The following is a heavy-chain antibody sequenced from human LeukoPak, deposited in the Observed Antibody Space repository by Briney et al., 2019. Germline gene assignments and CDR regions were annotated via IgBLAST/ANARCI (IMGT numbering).Heavy chain of an antibody. Sequence: PGGSLRLSCVVSGFTFSDAAMHWVRQASGTGLEWVARIRGKGNNYATTYAASMEGRFTISRDDSKKTAFLQMNSLKVEDTAVYYCTARSDTYGHFDYWGQGILVTVSS. J-gene: IGHJ4*02. CDR2: IRGKGNNYAT. D-gene: IGHD5-18*01. CDR1: GFTFSDAA. V-gene: IGHV3-73*01. CDR3: TARSDTYGHFDY.